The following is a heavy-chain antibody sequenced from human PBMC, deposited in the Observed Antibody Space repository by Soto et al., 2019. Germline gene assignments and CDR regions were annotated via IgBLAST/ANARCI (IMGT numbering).Heavy chain of an antibody. D-gene: IGHD3-9*01. CDR3: ARDGYYDILTGYEYYYYGMDV. J-gene: IGHJ6*02. Sequence: GSTNYNPSLKSRVTISVDTSKNQFSLKLSSVTAADTAVYYCARDGYYDILTGYEYYYYGMDVWGQGTTVTVSS. CDR2: GST. V-gene: IGHV4-59*01.